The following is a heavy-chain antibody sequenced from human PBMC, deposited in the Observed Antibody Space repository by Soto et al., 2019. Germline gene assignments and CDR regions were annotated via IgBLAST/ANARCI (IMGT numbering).Heavy chain of an antibody. Sequence: AAVKVSCKASGYTFTGDYMHWVRQAPGQGLEWMGGINPNSGGTNYAQKFQGRVTMTRDTSISTAYMELSRLRSDDTAVYYCAIEFRGGMDVWGQGPTVTVSS. J-gene: IGHJ6*01. CDR2: INPNSGGT. CDR1: GYTFTGDY. V-gene: IGHV1-2*02. CDR3: AIEFRGGMDV.